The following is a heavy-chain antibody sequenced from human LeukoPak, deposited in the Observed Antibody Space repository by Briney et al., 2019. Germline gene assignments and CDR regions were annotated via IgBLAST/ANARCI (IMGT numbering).Heavy chain of an antibody. CDR2: TYYSGST. CDR3: AGGITGTTFDY. Sequence: PSETLSLTCTVSGGSISSGGYYWSWIRQHPGKGLEWIGYTYYSGSTYYNPSLKSRVTISVDTSKNQFSLKLSSVTAADTAVYYCAGGITGTTFDYWGQGTLVTVSS. V-gene: IGHV4-31*03. J-gene: IGHJ4*02. CDR1: GGSISSGGYY. D-gene: IGHD1-7*01.